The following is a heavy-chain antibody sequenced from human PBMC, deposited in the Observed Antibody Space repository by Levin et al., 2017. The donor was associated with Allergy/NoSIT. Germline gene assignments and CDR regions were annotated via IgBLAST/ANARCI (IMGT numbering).Heavy chain of an antibody. CDR1: GYSFTSYW. CDR3: ARLHSHYGDYVGAFDI. Sequence: RGESLKISCKGSGYSFTSYWIGWVRQMPGKGLEWMGIIYPGDSDTRYSPSFQGLVTISADKSISTAHLQWSSLKASDTAMYYCARLHSHYGDYVGAFDIWGQGTMVTVSS. J-gene: IGHJ3*02. V-gene: IGHV5-51*01. CDR2: IYPGDSDT. D-gene: IGHD4-17*01.